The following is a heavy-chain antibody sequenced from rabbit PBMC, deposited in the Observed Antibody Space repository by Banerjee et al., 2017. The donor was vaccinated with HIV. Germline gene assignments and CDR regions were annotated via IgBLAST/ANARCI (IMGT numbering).Heavy chain of an antibody. V-gene: IGHV1S45*01. D-gene: IGHD4-1*01. Sequence: QEQLEESGGDLVKPEGSLTLTCTASGFSFNNNYVMCWVRQAPGKGLEWVACIYAGSSGSTYYASWAKGRFTISKTSSTTVTLQMTSLTAADTATYLCARDLAGVIGWNFNLWGPGTLVTVS. J-gene: IGHJ4*01. CDR1: GFSFNNNYV. CDR2: IYAGSSGST. CDR3: ARDLAGVIGWNFNL.